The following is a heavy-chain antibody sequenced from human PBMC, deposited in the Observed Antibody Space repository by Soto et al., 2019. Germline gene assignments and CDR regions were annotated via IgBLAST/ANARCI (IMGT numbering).Heavy chain of an antibody. J-gene: IGHJ2*01. CDR1: GFTFSDSG. V-gene: IGHV3-33*01. CDR2: IWYDGTNK. D-gene: IGHD4-17*01. Sequence: QVQLVESGGGVVQPGRSLRLSCAASGFTFSDSGMHWVRQAPGKGLEWVAVIWYDGTNKYYVESVRGRFTISRDNSKNTLYLQMDSLRAEDTAIYYCARDYGATRFDYWYFDLWGRGTLVTVSS. CDR3: ARDYGATRFDYWYFDL.